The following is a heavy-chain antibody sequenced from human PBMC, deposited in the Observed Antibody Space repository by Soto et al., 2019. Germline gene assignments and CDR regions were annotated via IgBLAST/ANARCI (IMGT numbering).Heavy chain of an antibody. J-gene: IGHJ5*01. CDR1: GYTFTTYS. Sequence: PXESLKIFRRASGYTFTTYSLAWVRQKPGKGLEWMGIIYPGDSDTRYSPSFQGQVTISADKSISTAYLQWNTLKASDTAMYYCARVATGEENWFDSWGQGTLVTVSS. V-gene: IGHV5-51*01. CDR2: IYPGDSDT. D-gene: IGHD5-12*01. CDR3: ARVATGEENWFDS.